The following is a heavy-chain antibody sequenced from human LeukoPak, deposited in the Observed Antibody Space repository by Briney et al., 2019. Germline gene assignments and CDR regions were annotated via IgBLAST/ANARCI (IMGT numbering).Heavy chain of an antibody. CDR2: IRYDGSNK. V-gene: IGHV3-30*02. CDR3: AKDLMRDRWFGES. CDR1: GFTFSSYG. D-gene: IGHD3-10*01. Sequence: GGSLRLSCAASGFTFSSYGMHWVRQAPGKGLEWVAFIRYDGSNKYYADSVKGRFTISRDNSKNTLYLQMNRLRLEDTAVYYCAKDLMRDRWFGESWGQGTLVTVSS. J-gene: IGHJ5*02.